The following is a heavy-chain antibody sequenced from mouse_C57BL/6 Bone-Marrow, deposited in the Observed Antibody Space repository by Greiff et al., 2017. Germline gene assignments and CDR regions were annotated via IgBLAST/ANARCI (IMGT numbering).Heavy chain of an antibody. J-gene: IGHJ2*01. D-gene: IGHD2-4*01. CDR2: ICTGGGT. CDR3: VRDDYDYFHY. CDR1: GFSLTSYS. Sequence: VMLVESGPGLVAPSQSLSITCTVSGFSLTSYSISWVRQPPGKGLEWLGVICTGGGTNYNSALNSRLSISKDNSKSQVFLKMNSLQTDDTARYYCVRDDYDYFHYWGQGTTLTVSS. V-gene: IGHV2-9-1*01.